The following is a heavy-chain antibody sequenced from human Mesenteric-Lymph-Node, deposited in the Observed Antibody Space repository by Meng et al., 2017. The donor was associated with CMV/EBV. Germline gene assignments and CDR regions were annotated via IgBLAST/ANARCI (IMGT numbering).Heavy chain of an antibody. J-gene: IGHJ4*02. V-gene: IGHV3-23*01. CDR2: INGNGDST. D-gene: IGHD4-17*01. CDR3: AKDYGDFVFYFDY. Sequence: AYGFTFSSYAMTWVRQAPGKGLEWVSTINGNGDSTYYADSVKGRFTISRDNSKSTLYLQMNSLRAEDTAVYYCAKDYGDFVFYFDYWGQGTLVTVSS. CDR1: GFTFSSYA.